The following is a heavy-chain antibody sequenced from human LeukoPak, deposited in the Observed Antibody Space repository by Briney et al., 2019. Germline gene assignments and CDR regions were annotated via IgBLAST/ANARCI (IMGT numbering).Heavy chain of an antibody. D-gene: IGHD6-13*01. J-gene: IGHJ2*01. V-gene: IGHV4-31*03. CDR1: GGSISSGGYS. Sequence: PSQTLSLTCTVSGGSISSGGYSWSWIRQHPGKGLEWIGYIYYSGSTYYNPSLKSRVTISVDTSKNQFSLKLSSVTAADTAVYYCASLRSAAGSLFSDWYFDLWGRGTLVTVSS. CDR3: ASLRSAAGSLFSDWYFDL. CDR2: IYYSGST.